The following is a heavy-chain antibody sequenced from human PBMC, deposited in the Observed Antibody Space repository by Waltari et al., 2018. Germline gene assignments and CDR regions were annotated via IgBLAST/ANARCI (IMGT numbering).Heavy chain of an antibody. CDR1: GDTFSNYY. Sequence: QVQMVQSGPEVKQPGSSMNVSCKTSGDTFSNYYFNWVRQAPGRGLEWLGGVIPTLADPNYAQTVRDRVTIIADESANTVYLQLRSRTVGDTAVDYCARGRETYSWSAWEFWGPGTRISVSS. D-gene: IGHD3-3*01. CDR2: VIPTLADP. J-gene: IGHJ3*01. V-gene: IGHV1-69*10. CDR3: ARGRETYSWSAWEF.